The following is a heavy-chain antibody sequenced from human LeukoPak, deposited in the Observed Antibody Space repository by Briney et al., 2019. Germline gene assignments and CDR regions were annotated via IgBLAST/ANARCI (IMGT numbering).Heavy chain of an antibody. J-gene: IGHJ6*03. CDR2: INHSGST. CDR3: ARGPRITIFGIPYYYYMDV. CDR1: GGSFSGYY. V-gene: IGHV4-34*01. Sequence: PSETLSLTCAVYGGSFSGYYWSWIRQPPGKGLEWIGEINHSGSTNYNPSLKSRVTISVDTSKNQFSLKLSSVTAADTAVYYCARGPRITIFGIPYYYYMDVWGKGTTVTVSS. D-gene: IGHD3-3*01.